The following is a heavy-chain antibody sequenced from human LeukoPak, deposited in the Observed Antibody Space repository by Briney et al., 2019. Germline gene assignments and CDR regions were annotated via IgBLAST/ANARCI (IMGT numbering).Heavy chain of an antibody. CDR2: IYSSGST. Sequence: SETLSLPCPVPGCSITSYYWSWLRQPPGKGLEWIGYIYSSGSTNYNPSLKSRVTISVDTSKNEFSLQLSSVTAADTAVYYCARHPSRMEAGSGGYFDYWGQGTLVTVSS. V-gene: IGHV4-59*08. D-gene: IGHD6-19*01. CDR3: ARHPSRMEAGSGGYFDY. CDR1: GCSITSYY. J-gene: IGHJ4*02.